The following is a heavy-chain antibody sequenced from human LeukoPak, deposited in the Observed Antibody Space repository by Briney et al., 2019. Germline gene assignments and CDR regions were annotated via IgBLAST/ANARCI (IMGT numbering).Heavy chain of an antibody. CDR2: ISAYNGNT. Sequence: ASVKVSCKASGYTFTSYGISWVRQAPGQGLEWMGWISAYNGNTNYAQKLQGRVTMTTDTSTSTAYMELRSLRSEDTAVYYCARGRRDPHYYYYYMDVWGKGTTVTVSS. CDR3: ARGRRDPHYYYYYMDV. CDR1: GYTFTSYG. J-gene: IGHJ6*03. V-gene: IGHV1-18*01.